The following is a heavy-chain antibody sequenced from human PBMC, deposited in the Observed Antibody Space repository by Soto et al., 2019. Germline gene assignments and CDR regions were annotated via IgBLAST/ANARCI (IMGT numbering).Heavy chain of an antibody. V-gene: IGHV4-59*01. CDR3: AGGDIVVVPAARPGAFDI. CDR2: IYYSGNT. CDR1: GGSTSSYY. Sequence: SETLSLTCSVSGGSTSSYYWSWIRQPPGKGLEWIGYIYYSGNTNYNPSLKSRVTISVDTSKNQFSLKLSSVTAADTAVYYWAGGDIVVVPAARPGAFDIWGQGTMVTVSS. D-gene: IGHD2-2*01. J-gene: IGHJ3*02.